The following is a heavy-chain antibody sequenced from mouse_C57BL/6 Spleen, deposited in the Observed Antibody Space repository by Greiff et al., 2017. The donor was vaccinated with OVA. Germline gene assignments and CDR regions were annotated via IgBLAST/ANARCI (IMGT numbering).Heavy chain of an antibody. CDR2: IWSGGST. D-gene: IGHD2-4*01. CDR1: GFSLTSYG. CDR3: AREGIYYDYDDGAY. J-gene: IGHJ3*01. Sequence: QVQLKESGPGLVQPSQSLSITCTVSGFSLTSYGVHWVRQSPGKGLEWLGVIWSGGSTDYNAAFISRLSISKDNSKSQVFFKMNSLQADDTAIYYCAREGIYYDYDDGAYWGQGTLVTVSA. V-gene: IGHV2-2*01.